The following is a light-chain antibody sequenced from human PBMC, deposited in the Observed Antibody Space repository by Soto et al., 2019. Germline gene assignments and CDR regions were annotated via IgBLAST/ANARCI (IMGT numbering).Light chain of an antibody. CDR3: QQYGDSPTWT. CDR2: GAS. Sequence: EIVLTQSPGTLSLSPGDTATLSCRAGQSVHRSYLAWYQQKPGQAPRLLIYGASSRATGIPDRFSGSGSGTDFTLTISRLEPEDFAVYYCQQYGDSPTWTFGQGTKVEIK. J-gene: IGKJ1*01. V-gene: IGKV3-20*01. CDR1: QSVHRSY.